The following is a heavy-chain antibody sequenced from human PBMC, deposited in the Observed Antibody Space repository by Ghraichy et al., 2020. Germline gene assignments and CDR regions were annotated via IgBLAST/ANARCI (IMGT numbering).Heavy chain of an antibody. V-gene: IGHV3-23*01. J-gene: IGHJ4*02. CDR3: AKYRLPSYGGNSPDIDY. CDR2: IHSSGGST. D-gene: IGHD4-23*01. CDR1: GFTFDNFG. Sequence: GGSLRLSCAASGFTFDNFGMSWVRQAPGKGLEWVSGIHSSGGSTYYGDSVKGRFTISRDNSKNTLYLQMNSLRVEDTAVYYCAKYRLPSYGGNSPDIDYWGQGTLVTVSS.